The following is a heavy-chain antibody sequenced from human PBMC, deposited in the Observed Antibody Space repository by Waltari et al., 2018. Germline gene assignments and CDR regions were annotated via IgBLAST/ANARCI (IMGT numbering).Heavy chain of an antibody. V-gene: IGHV1-18*04. D-gene: IGHD3-10*01. CDR2: ISTDNGKT. CDR1: NYMFSSFG. J-gene: IGHJ4*02. Sequence: QIQLVQSGAEVVKPGASVRVSCKSSNYMFSSFGIAWVRQAPGQGLEWVGWISTDNGKTQYAQKFQDRVVMTTDTYTSTASMELRSLTSEDTAVYYCVRGVDGTSWFFDYWGQGTPVTVSS. CDR3: VRGVDGTSWFFDY.